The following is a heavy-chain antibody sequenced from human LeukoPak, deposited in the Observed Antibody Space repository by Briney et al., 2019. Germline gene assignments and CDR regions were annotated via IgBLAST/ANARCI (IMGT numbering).Heavy chain of an antibody. V-gene: IGHV1-69*05. CDR3: ARDLVYDILTDTYGMDV. CDR1: GGTFSSYA. D-gene: IGHD3-9*01. J-gene: IGHJ6*02. Sequence: ASVKVSCKASGGTFSSYAISWVRQAPGQGLEWMGGIIPIFGTANYAQKFQGRVTITTDESTSTAYMELSSLRSEDTAVYYCARDLVYDILTDTYGMDVWGQGTTVTVSS. CDR2: IIPIFGTA.